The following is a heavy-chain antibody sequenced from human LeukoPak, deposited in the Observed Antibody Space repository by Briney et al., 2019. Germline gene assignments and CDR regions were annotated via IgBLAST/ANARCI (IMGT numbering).Heavy chain of an antibody. D-gene: IGHD3-9*01. Sequence: SETLSLTCTVSGASINSYYWSWIRQPPGRGLEWIGCVSYSGSTDYNPALKSRVTISEDTSKSQVSLKLSSVTAADTAVYYCARGNILTGYCFDFWGQGALVTVSS. CDR3: ARGNILTGYCFDF. CDR2: VSYSGST. J-gene: IGHJ4*02. CDR1: GASINSYY. V-gene: IGHV4-59*12.